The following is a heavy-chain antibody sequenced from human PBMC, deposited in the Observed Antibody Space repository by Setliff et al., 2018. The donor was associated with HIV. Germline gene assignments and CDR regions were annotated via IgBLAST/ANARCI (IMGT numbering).Heavy chain of an antibody. Sequence: ASETLSLTCGVYGGSLSDYYWSWIRQPPGKGLEWIGEINHSGSSNYNPSLKSRVTISVDTSKNQLSLNVTSVTAADTAVYYCARSSRGYCSGGSCYGFDPWGQGNLVTVSS. CDR2: INHSGSS. CDR1: GGSLSDYY. CDR3: ARSSRGYCSGGSCYGFDP. V-gene: IGHV4-34*01. D-gene: IGHD2-15*01. J-gene: IGHJ5*02.